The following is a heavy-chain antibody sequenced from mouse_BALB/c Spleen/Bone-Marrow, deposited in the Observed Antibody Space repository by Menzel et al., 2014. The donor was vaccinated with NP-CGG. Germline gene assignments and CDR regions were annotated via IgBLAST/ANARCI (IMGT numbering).Heavy chain of an antibody. J-gene: IGHJ1*01. CDR1: GFTFNTYA. V-gene: IGHV10-1*02. CDR2: IRSKSNNYAT. Sequence: VQLKESGGGLVQPKGSLKLSCAASGFTFNTYAMNWVRQAPGKGLEWVARIRSKSNNYATYYADSVKDRFTISRDDSQNMLYLQMHNLKTEDTAMYYCVRHQIYPWYFDVWGAGTTVTVSS. D-gene: IGHD2-1*01. CDR3: VRHQIYPWYFDV.